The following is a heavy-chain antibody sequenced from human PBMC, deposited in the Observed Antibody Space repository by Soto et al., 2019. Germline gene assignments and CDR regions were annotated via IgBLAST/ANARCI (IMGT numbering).Heavy chain of an antibody. V-gene: IGHV3-48*02. CDR2: ISSRGNTI. J-gene: IGHJ5*02. CDR3: AIWGCGECSFQGFLGPFDH. D-gene: IGHD2-21*01. Sequence: EVQLVESGGGLVPPGGSLRLSCAGTGFTFSTYTMNWVRQAPGKGLEWVAFISSRGNTIYYADSVKGRFTISRDNAKNSLYLQMNSLRDEDTAFYYCAIWGCGECSFQGFLGPFDHWGQGALVTVSS. CDR1: GFTFSTYT.